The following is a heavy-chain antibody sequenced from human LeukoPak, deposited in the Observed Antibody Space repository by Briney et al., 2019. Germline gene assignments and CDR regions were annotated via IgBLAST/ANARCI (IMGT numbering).Heavy chain of an antibody. CDR2: VIHSHSI. J-gene: IGHJ6*02. CDR1: GGSLSGYY. CDR3: ARGIRGGGMNASGYYRYHYNGLDV. V-gene: IGHV4-34*01. D-gene: IGHD5-12*01. Sequence: SETLSLTCAVSGGSLSGYYWSWIRQSPGKGLEWIGEVIHSHSINLNPSLMSRLAISVDTSKNQFSLRLSSVTAADTAVYFCARGIRGGGMNASGYYRYHYNGLDVWGQGTTVTVSS.